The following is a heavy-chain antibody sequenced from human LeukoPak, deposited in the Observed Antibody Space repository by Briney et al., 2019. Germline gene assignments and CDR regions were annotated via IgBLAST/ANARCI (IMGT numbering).Heavy chain of an antibody. V-gene: IGHV3-74*01. D-gene: IGHD5-24*01. Sequence: PGGSLRLSCAASGFTFSTSWMHWVRQAPGKGLVWVSQINSDGGRTRYADSVKGRLTISRDNAKNTVYLRMNSLRTDDTAMYYCARGRNGFFDYWGHGTLVTVSS. CDR2: INSDGGRT. CDR1: GFTFSTSW. J-gene: IGHJ4*01. CDR3: ARGRNGFFDY.